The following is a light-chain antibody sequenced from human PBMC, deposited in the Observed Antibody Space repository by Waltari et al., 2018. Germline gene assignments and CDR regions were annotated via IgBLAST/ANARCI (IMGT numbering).Light chain of an antibody. CDR2: CAS. CDR3: QHYLRLPVT. J-gene: IGKJ1*01. V-gene: IGKV3-20*01. CDR1: QSVTRA. Sequence: VLTQPPAPLSSLPGDSATLSCRTSQSVTRALAWYQQKPGQAPRLLIYCASNRATGIPDRFSGSGSGTDFSLTISSLEPEDFAVYYCQHYLRLPVTFGQGTKVEVK.